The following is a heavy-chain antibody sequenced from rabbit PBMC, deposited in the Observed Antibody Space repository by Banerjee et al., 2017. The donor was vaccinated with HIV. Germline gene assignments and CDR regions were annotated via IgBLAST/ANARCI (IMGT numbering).Heavy chain of an antibody. CDR3: ARSGSYATSSGYYMYDFKL. V-gene: IGHV1S40*01. CDR1: GFDFSSYY. Sequence: GGLVQPGGSLTLSCKASGFDFSSYYMNWVRQAPGKGLEWIACIYTSSGSTWYASWAKGRFTISKTSSTTVTLQMTSLTAADTATYFCARSGSYATSSGYYMYDFKLWGPGTLVTVS. CDR2: IYTSSGST. D-gene: IGHD1-1*01. J-gene: IGHJ4*01.